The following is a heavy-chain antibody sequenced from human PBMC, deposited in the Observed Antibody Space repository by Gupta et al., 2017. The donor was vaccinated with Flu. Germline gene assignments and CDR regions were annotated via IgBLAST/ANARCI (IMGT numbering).Heavy chain of an antibody. J-gene: IGHJ6*02. CDR2: IWYDGSNK. V-gene: IGHV3-33*01. Sequence: QVQLVESGGGVVHPGRSLRLSCAASGFTFSSYGMHWVRQAPGKGVEWVAVIWYDGSNKYYADSVKGRFTISRDNSKNTLYLQMNSLRAEDTAVYYCARERITYYYDSSGYYGYYYYYGMDVWGQGTTVTVSS. CDR3: ARERITYYYDSSGYYGYYYYYGMDV. D-gene: IGHD3-22*01. CDR1: GFTFSSYG.